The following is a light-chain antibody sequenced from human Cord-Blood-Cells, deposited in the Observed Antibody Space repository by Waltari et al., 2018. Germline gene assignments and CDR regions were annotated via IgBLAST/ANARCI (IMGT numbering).Light chain of an antibody. CDR2: GNK. CDR3: QTCHSSLGGSV. V-gene: IGLV1-40*01. CDR1: SSNIEAGND. Sequence: QSVLTQPPSGSGAPGQRVTISSTGSSSNIEAGNDVHWAQQLPGTATKLLIYGNKQRPSGAPVRFSGSKSGTSASLAITWLRAEDEAEYYCQTCHSSLGGSVFYGGTKLTVL. J-gene: IGLJ3*02.